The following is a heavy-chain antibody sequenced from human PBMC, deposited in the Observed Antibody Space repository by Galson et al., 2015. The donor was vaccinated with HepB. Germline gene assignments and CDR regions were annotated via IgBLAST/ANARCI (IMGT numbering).Heavy chain of an antibody. Sequence: SLRLSCAASGFTFSSYGMHWVRQAPGKGLEWVAVIWYDGSNKYYADSVKGRFTISRDNSKNTLYLQMNSLRAEDTAVYYCARDRGSDGDYGLLDYWGQGTLVTVSS. V-gene: IGHV3-33*01. J-gene: IGHJ4*02. CDR3: ARDRGSDGDYGLLDY. D-gene: IGHD4-17*01. CDR2: IWYDGSNK. CDR1: GFTFSSYG.